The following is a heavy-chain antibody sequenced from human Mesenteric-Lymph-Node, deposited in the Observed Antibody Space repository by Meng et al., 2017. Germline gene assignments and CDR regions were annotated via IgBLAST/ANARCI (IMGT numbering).Heavy chain of an antibody. CDR2: ISPILGIA. CDR1: GGTFSSYS. Sequence: QVQLLRSGAELRMLGSSVKVSCKASGGTFSSYSMSWVRQAPGQGLEWMGRISPILGIANYAQKCQGRVTITADKSTSTAYMKLSSLRSEDTAVYYCARDPYPWGQGTLVTVSS. V-gene: IGHV1-69*04. CDR3: ARDPYP. J-gene: IGHJ5*02.